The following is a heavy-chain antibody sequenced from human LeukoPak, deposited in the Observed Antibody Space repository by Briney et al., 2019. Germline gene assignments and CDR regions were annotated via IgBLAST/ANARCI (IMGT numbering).Heavy chain of an antibody. CDR3: TRGPPYYDILTGYYYFDY. J-gene: IGHJ4*02. Sequence: PGGSLRLSCSASAFTFGDYPMSWVRQAPGKGLEWVGFIRSKAYGGTTEYAASVKDRFTISRDDSKSIAYLQMNSLKSEDTAVYYCTRGPPYYDILTGYYYFDYWGQGTLVTVSS. D-gene: IGHD3-9*01. V-gene: IGHV3-49*04. CDR1: AFTFGDYP. CDR2: IRSKAYGGTT.